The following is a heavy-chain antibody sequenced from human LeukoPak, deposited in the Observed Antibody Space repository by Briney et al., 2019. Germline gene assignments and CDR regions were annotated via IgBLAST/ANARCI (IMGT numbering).Heavy chain of an antibody. CDR1: GFTFSSYA. V-gene: IGHV3-23*01. J-gene: IGHJ6*02. Sequence: GGSLRLSCAASGFTFSSYAMSWVRQPPGKGLEFVSTIRGGGATTYYADSVMGRFTISRDNANNTLSLQIHSLIAEDSAVYFGAKDQYFYGGSVIDFLGQGTTVTVSS. CDR3: AKDQYFYGGSVIDF. D-gene: IGHD4-23*01. CDR2: IRGGGATT.